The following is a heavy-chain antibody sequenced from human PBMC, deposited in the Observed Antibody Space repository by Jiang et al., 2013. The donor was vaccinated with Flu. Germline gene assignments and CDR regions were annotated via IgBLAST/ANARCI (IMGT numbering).Heavy chain of an antibody. J-gene: IGHJ3*02. CDR3: AVLIWVTPEGFDI. Sequence: SGAEVKRPGASVKVSCKASTYTFTTYTMHWVRQAPGQRLEWMGWINAGNGDTKYSQKFQGRVTITRDTSASTAYMELSSLTSEDTAVYYCAVLIWVTPEGFDIWGQGT. V-gene: IGHV1-3*01. CDR2: INAGNGDT. D-gene: IGHD2-21*02. CDR1: TYTFTTYT.